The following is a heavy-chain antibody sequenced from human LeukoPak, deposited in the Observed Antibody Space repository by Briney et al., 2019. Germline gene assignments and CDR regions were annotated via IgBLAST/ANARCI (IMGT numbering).Heavy chain of an antibody. V-gene: IGHV3-21*01. CDR1: GFTFSSYS. Sequence: RPGGSLRLSCAASGFTFSSYSMNWVRQAPGKGLEWVSSISSSSSYIYYADSVKGRFTISRDNAKNSLYLQMNSLRAEDTAVYYCARRTIIGGGDCPDYWGPGTLVTVSS. CDR2: ISSSSSYI. CDR3: ARRTIIGGGDCPDY. D-gene: IGHD2-21*02. J-gene: IGHJ4*02.